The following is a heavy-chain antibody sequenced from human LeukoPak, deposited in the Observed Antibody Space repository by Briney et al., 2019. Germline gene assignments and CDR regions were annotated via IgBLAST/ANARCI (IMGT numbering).Heavy chain of an antibody. CDR3: ARIMITFGGVIAPADY. V-gene: IGHV3-23*01. J-gene: IGHJ4*02. CDR2: ISNSGDGT. CDR1: GFTFSNYA. Sequence: QPGGSLRLSCAASGFTFSNYAMSWVRQAPGKGLEWVSTISNSGDGTFYADSVKGRFTISRDNAKNSLYLQMNSLRAEDTAVYYCARIMITFGGVIAPADYWGQGTLVTVSS. D-gene: IGHD3-16*02.